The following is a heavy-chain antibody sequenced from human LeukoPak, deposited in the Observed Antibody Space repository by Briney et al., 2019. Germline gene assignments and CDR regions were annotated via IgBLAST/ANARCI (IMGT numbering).Heavy chain of an antibody. CDR2: IYYSGSA. J-gene: IGHJ3*02. CDR1: GDSISTYY. D-gene: IGHD3-22*01. Sequence: SETLSLTCTVSGDSISTYYWNWIRQAPGKGLEWIAYIYYSGSARYNPSLKSRVTISVDTSKNQFSLKLHSVTAADTAVYYCARAQGDYDTSGHAFDIWGQGTMTAVSS. V-gene: IGHV4-59*01. CDR3: ARAQGDYDTSGHAFDI.